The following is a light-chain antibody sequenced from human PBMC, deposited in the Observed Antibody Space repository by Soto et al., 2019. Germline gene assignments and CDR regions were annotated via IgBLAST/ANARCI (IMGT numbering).Light chain of an antibody. CDR2: GAS. CDR3: KQYNNWPRT. J-gene: IGKJ1*01. CDR1: QSVSNN. V-gene: IGKV3-15*01. Sequence: EIGMTQSPATLSVSPGERALLSCRASQSVSNNLAWYQHKPGQAPRLLIYGASTRATGIPARFSASGSGTDFTLTISSLQYEDFAVYYCKQYNNWPRTFGQGTK.